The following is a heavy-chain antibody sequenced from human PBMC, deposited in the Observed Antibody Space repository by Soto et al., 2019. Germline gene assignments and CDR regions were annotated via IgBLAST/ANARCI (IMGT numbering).Heavy chain of an antibody. CDR3: GRGGSWAKVDS. CDR2: IIPVFGPA. Sequence: SVKVSCKASGGTLQNSAISWVRQAPGQGLEWMGGIIPVFGPALYTQKFQGRVTITADASTNTAFLDVSSLRSEDTAVYYCGRGGSWAKVDSWGPGTLVTVSS. CDR1: GGTLQNSA. J-gene: IGHJ4*02. V-gene: IGHV1-69*13. D-gene: IGHD6-13*01.